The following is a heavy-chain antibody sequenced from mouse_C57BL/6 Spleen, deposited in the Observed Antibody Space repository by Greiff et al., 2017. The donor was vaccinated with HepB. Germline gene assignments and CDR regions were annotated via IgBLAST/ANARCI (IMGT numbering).Heavy chain of an antibody. CDR2: IRNKANNHAT. Sequence: EVQLQQSGGGLVQPGGSMKLSCAASGFTFSDAWMDWVRQSPEKGLEWVAEIRNKANNHATYYAESVKGRFTISRDDSKSSVYLQMNSLRAEDTGIYYCTRWDYYGSSSFDYWGQGTTLTVSS. V-gene: IGHV6-6*01. J-gene: IGHJ2*01. CDR1: GFTFSDAW. CDR3: TRWDYYGSSSFDY. D-gene: IGHD1-1*01.